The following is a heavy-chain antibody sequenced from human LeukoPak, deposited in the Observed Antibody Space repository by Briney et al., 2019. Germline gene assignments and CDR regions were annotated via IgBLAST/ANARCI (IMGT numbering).Heavy chain of an antibody. J-gene: IGHJ4*02. D-gene: IGHD6-13*01. V-gene: IGHV3-7*03. CDR1: GFTFSSYW. CDR3: ASQPIAAAGSRGDY. Sequence: GGSLRLSCAASGFTFSSYWTSWVRQAPGKGLEWVANIKQDGSEKYYVDSVKGRFTISRDNAKNSLYLQMNSLRAEDTAVYYCASQPIAAAGSRGDYWGQGTLVTVSS. CDR2: IKQDGSEK.